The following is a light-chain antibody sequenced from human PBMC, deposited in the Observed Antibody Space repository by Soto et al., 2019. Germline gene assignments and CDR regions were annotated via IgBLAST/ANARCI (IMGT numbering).Light chain of an antibody. CDR2: DVS. CDR3: QQYNNWPRT. V-gene: IGKV3-15*01. J-gene: IGKJ1*01. CDR1: QSVSTD. Sequence: EIVMTQSPATLSVSPGEKATLSCRASQSVSTDLAWYQQKPGQAPRLFIYDVSTRATGFPARFSGSGSGTEFTLTISGLQSEDVAIYYCQQYNNWPRTFGQGTKVEIK.